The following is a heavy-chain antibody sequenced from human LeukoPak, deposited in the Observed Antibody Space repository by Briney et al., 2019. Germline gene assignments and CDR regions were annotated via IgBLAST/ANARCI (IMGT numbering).Heavy chain of an antibody. Sequence: GGSLRLSCAASGFTFSSYAMSWVRQAPGKGLEWVSAISGSGGSTYYADSVKGRFTISKDNSKNTLYLQMNSLRAEDTAVYYCARDSLNGYADYWGQGTLVTVSS. V-gene: IGHV3-23*01. CDR1: GFTFSSYA. D-gene: IGHD5-12*01. CDR3: ARDSLNGYADY. CDR2: ISGSGGST. J-gene: IGHJ4*02.